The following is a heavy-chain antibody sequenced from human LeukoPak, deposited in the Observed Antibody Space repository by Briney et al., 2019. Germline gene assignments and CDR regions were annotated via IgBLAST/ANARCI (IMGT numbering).Heavy chain of an antibody. CDR1: GFTFTSYG. J-gene: IGHJ6*02. CDR3: AKGLDSSGDGYYYGMVG. V-gene: IGHV3-23*01. CDR2: ISVIGAST. Sequence: PGGSLRLSCTASGFTFTSYGMGWVRQAPGKGLEWLGSISVIGASTYYADPSKGRFPISRDNSKITLYLQMYSRRDEDTAVYYCAKGLDSSGDGYYYGMVGWGQGTTVTVSS. D-gene: IGHD3-22*01.